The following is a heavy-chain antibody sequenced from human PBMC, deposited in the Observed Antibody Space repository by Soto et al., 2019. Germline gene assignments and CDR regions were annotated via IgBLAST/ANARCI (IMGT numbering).Heavy chain of an antibody. D-gene: IGHD5-18*01. J-gene: IGHJ6*02. CDR3: ARETRSRALTATRVYGVDV. Sequence: GGSLRLSCAASEFTFSDYGMHWVRQAPGQGLEWVAAISHDVSNKFYVDSVKGRFTISRDNSKNTLYLQMNSLRAEDTAVYYCARETRSRALTATRVYGVDVWGQGTKVTVSS. CDR1: EFTFSDYG. V-gene: IGHV3-30*03. CDR2: ISHDVSNK.